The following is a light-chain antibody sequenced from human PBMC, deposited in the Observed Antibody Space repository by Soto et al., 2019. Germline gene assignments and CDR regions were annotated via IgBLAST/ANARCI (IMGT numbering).Light chain of an antibody. Sequence: QSALTQPPSASGSPGQSVTISCTGTSSDIGGYNYVSWYQQHPGKAPKLIIYEVSQRPSGVPDRFSGSKSGNTASLTVSGLHAEDEADYYCTSYAGSNNLVFAGGTKVTVL. V-gene: IGLV2-8*01. CDR3: TSYAGSNNLV. CDR2: EVS. CDR1: SSDIGGYNY. J-gene: IGLJ3*02.